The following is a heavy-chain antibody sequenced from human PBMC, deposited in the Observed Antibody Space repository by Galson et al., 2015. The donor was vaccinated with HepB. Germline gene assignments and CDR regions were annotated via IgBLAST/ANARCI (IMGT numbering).Heavy chain of an antibody. CDR2: IYSGGST. CDR3: ARDFCSSTSCSED. Sequence: SLRLSCAASGFTVSSNYMSWVRQAPGKGLEWVSVIYSGGSTYYADSVKGRFTISRDNSKNTLYLQMNSLRAEDTAVYYCARDFCSSTSCSEDWGQGTLVTVSS. V-gene: IGHV3-53*01. CDR1: GFTVSSNY. D-gene: IGHD2-2*01. J-gene: IGHJ4*02.